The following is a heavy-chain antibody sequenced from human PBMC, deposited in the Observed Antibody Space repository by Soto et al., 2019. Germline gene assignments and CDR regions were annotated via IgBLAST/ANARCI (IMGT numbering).Heavy chain of an antibody. V-gene: IGHV1-18*01. CDR2: TXAYNGXK. CDR1: GCTFTSYG. Sequence: XSVKVSCKASGCTFTSYGISWVRQAPGQGLERMAWTXAYNGXKNYEHKLHGXXTMTTETSXRTAKMEMRSLRYDDTDVYYCARHDYGDYVVDPWGKGTLVTVYS. D-gene: IGHD4-17*01. J-gene: IGHJ5*02. CDR3: ARHDYGDYVVDP.